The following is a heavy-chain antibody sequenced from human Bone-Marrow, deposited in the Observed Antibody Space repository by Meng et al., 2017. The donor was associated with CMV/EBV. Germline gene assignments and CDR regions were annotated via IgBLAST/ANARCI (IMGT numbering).Heavy chain of an antibody. J-gene: IGHJ4*02. V-gene: IGHV4-34*01. CDR1: GGSFSGYY. CDR3: AKDGDTDFWSGYTAYYFDY. CDR2: INHSGST. D-gene: IGHD3-3*01. Sequence: SETLSLTCAVYGGSFSGYYWSWIRQPPGKGLEWIGEINHSGSTYYNPSLKSRVTISVDTSKNQFSLKLSSVTAADTAVYYCAKDGDTDFWSGYTAYYFDYWGQGTLVTVSS.